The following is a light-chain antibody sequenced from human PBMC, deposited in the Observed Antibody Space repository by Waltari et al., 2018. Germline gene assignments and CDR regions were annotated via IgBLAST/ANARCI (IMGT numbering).Light chain of an antibody. CDR3: QHRSNWPLA. Sequence: EIVLAQSPATLSLSPGESAALFCRASQSVGTYLNWYQQKPGQAPRLLIYDASNRATGIPARFSGSGSGTDFTLTISSLEPEDFAVYYCQHRSNWPLAFGGGTQVEIK. CDR2: DAS. V-gene: IGKV3-11*01. CDR1: QSVGTY. J-gene: IGKJ4*01.